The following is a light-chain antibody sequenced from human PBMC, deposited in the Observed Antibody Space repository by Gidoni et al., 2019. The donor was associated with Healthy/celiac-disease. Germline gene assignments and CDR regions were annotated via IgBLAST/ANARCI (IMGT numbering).Light chain of an antibody. CDR1: QSISSY. V-gene: IGKV1-39*01. CDR3: QQSYSTPRLT. Sequence: DIQMTQSPSSLSASVGDRVTITCRASQSISSYLNWYQQKPGKAPKLLLYAASSLQSGVPSRFSGSGSGTDFTLTISSLQPEDFATYYCQQSYSTPRLTFXGXTKVEIK. CDR2: AAS. J-gene: IGKJ4*01.